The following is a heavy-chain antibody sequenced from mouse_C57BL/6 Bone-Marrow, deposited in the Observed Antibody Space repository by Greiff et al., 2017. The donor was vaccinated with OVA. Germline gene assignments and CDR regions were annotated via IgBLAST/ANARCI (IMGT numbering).Heavy chain of an antibody. Sequence: VQLQQSGPGLVKPSQSLSLTCSVTGYSITSGYYWNWIRQFPGNKLEWMGYISYDGSNNYNPSLKNRISITRDTSKNQFFLKLNSVTTEDTATYYCARDGGGVSLYYFDYWGQGTTLTVSS. J-gene: IGHJ2*01. CDR1: GYSITSGYY. V-gene: IGHV3-6*01. CDR3: ARDGGGVSLYYFDY. CDR2: ISYDGSN.